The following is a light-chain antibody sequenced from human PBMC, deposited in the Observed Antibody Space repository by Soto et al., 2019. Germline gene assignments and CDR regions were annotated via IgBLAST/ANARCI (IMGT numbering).Light chain of an antibody. V-gene: IGLV2-11*01. CDR2: DVS. CDR3: SSFAGSHVA. J-gene: IGLJ2*01. Sequence: QSALTQPRSVSGSPGQSVTISCTGSSSDVGGYDFVSWYQQHPGKAPKLMISDVSERPSGVPDRFSGSKSGSTASLTTSGLQAEDEADYYCSSFAGSHVAFGGGTKLTVL. CDR1: SSDVGGYDF.